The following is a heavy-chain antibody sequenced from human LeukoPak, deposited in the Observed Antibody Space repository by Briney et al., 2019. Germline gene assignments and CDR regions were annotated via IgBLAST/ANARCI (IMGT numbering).Heavy chain of an antibody. CDR1: GVTFSSYA. Sequence: PGGSLRLSCAASGVTFSSYAMSWGRQAPGKGLEWVSAISGSGGSTYYADSVKGRFTISRDNSKNTLYLQMNSLRAEDTAVYYCAKSGLVGATYFDYWGQGTLVTVSS. D-gene: IGHD1-26*01. CDR2: ISGSGGST. J-gene: IGHJ4*02. V-gene: IGHV3-23*01. CDR3: AKSGLVGATYFDY.